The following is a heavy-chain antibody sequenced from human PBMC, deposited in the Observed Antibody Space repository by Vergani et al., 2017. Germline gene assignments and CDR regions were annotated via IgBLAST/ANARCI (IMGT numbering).Heavy chain of an antibody. CDR1: GFTFSSYA. J-gene: IGHJ5*02. D-gene: IGHD3-9*01. V-gene: IGHV3-30-3*01. CDR2: ISYDGSNK. Sequence: QVQLVESGGGVVQPGRSLRLSCAASGFTFSSYAMHWVRQAPGKGLEWVAVISYDGSNKYYADSVKGRFTISRDNSKNTLYLQMNSLRAEDTAVYYCARGLTYYDILSWGQGTLVTVSS. CDR3: ARGLTYYDILS.